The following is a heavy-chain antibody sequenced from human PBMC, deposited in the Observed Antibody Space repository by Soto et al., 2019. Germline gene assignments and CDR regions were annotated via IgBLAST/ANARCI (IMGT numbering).Heavy chain of an antibody. Sequence: QVQLVQSGDEVRKPGSSVKVSCKASGYIFVNYGIAWVRQAPGQGLEWMGWISAYSGNTHYASKVQGRLTMTTDTSTRTAYMDLGTLTSADTAVYYCAMGNNYATPTPQDVWGKGTTFTFS. CDR3: AMGNNYATPTPQDV. V-gene: IGHV1-18*01. CDR2: ISAYSGNT. J-gene: IGHJ6*03. CDR1: GYIFVNYG. D-gene: IGHD3-10*01.